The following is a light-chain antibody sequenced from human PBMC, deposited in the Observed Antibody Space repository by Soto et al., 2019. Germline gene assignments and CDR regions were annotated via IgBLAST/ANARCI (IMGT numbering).Light chain of an antibody. Sequence: DIQMTQSPSSLSASVGDRVTITCRASQGISNYLAWYQQKPGKVPKLMIYAASTLQSGLPSRFSCSGSGTDFTLTSSSLPPEDVATYYCEKYNSAPFTFGPGTQVYIK. CDR3: EKYNSAPFT. J-gene: IGKJ3*01. CDR1: QGISNY. V-gene: IGKV1-27*01. CDR2: AAS.